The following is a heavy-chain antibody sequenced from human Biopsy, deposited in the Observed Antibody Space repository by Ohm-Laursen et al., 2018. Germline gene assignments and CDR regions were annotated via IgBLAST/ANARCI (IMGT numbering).Heavy chain of an antibody. Sequence: GTLSLTCAASGGPIKSYYWNWIRQSPGKGLEWIGFIYYTGHTNYNPSLKSRATISVDTSKNQFSLKVISVTAADTAVYYCARLTGDPSYWGQGILVTVSS. J-gene: IGHJ4*02. D-gene: IGHD7-27*01. V-gene: IGHV4-59*01. CDR3: ARLTGDPSY. CDR1: GGPIKSYY. CDR2: IYYTGHT.